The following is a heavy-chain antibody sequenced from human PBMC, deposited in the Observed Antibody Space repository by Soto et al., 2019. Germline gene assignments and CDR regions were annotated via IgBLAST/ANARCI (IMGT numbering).Heavy chain of an antibody. CDR3: AREYSGPGWVDY. Sequence: SETLSLTCTVSGGSISSYYWSWIRQPPGKGLGWIGYIYYSGSTNYNPSLKSRVTLSVDTSKNQFSLKLSSVTAADTAVYYCAREYSGPGWVDYWGQGTLVTVSS. D-gene: IGHD5-12*01. V-gene: IGHV4-59*01. CDR1: GGSISSYY. CDR2: IYYSGST. J-gene: IGHJ4*02.